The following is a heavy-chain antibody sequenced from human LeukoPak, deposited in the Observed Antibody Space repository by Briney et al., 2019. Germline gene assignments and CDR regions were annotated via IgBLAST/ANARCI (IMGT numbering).Heavy chain of an antibody. J-gene: IGHJ6*03. CDR1: GYTFASYA. D-gene: IGHD3-3*01. Sequence: ASVKVSCKASGYTFASYAMNWVRQAPGQGLEWMGWINTNTGNPTYAQGFTGRFVFSLDTPVSTAYLQISSLKAEDTAVYYCARDDFWSGYPHDYYYMDVWGKGTTVTVSS. V-gene: IGHV7-4-1*02. CDR2: INTNTGNP. CDR3: ARDDFWSGYPHDYYYMDV.